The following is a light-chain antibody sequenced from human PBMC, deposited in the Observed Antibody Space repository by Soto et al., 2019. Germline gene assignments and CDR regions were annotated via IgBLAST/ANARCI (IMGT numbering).Light chain of an antibody. CDR1: QDISNY. J-gene: IGKJ4*01. CDR3: QQLNSYPLP. V-gene: IGKV1-9*01. Sequence: IQMTQYPSSLSGSVGDRVTITCQASQDISNYLNWYQQKPGKAPKLLIYAASTLQSGVPSRFSGSGSGTDFTLTISSLQPEDFATYYCQQLNSYPLPFGGGTKVDIK. CDR2: AAS.